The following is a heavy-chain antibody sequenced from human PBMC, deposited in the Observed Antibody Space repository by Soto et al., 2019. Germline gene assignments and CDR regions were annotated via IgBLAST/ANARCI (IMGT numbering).Heavy chain of an antibody. V-gene: IGHV4-34*01. CDR1: GGSFSGYY. D-gene: IGHD3-3*01. Sequence: PSETLSLTCAVYGGSFSGYYWSWIRQPPGKGLEWIGEINHSGSTNYNPSLKSRVTISVDTSKNQFSLKLSSVTAADTAVYYCARVVFGVVKAYYFAYWGQGTLVTVSS. CDR3: ARVVFGVVKAYYFAY. CDR2: INHSGST. J-gene: IGHJ4*02.